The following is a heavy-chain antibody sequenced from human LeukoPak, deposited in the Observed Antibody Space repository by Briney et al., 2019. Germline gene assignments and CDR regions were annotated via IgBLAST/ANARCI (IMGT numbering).Heavy chain of an antibody. J-gene: IGHJ4*02. V-gene: IGHV1-18*04. D-gene: IGHD5-18*01. CDR1: GYTFTGYY. CDR2: ISAYNGNT. CDR3: AREDSTDTAMVTPFDY. Sequence: ASVKVSCKASGYTFTGYYIHWVRQAPGQGLEWMGWISAYNGNTNYAQKLQGRVTMTTDTSTSTAYMELRSLRSDDTAVYYCAREDSTDTAMVTPFDYWGQGTLVTVSS.